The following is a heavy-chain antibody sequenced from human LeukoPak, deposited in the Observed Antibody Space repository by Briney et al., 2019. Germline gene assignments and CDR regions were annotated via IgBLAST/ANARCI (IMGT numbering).Heavy chain of an antibody. Sequence: SAKVSCKASGGTFSSYAISWVRQAPGQGLEWMGGIIPIFGTANYAQKFQGRVTITADESTSTAYMELSSLRSEDTAVYYCARVDHQAWYYFDYWGQGTLVTVSS. D-gene: IGHD2-2*03. CDR1: GGTFSSYA. V-gene: IGHV1-69*13. CDR2: IIPIFGTA. CDR3: ARVDHQAWYYFDY. J-gene: IGHJ4*02.